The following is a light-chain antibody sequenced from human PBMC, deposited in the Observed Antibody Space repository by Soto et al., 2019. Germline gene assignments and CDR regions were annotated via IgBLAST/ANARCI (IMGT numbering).Light chain of an antibody. CDR1: QSISTY. CDR3: QQSYITPYT. V-gene: IGKV1-39*01. CDR2: TSS. Sequence: DIQMTQSPSSLSVFVGDRVTITCRASQSISTYLNWYQQKPGKAPKLLIYTSSNLQSGVSSRFSGSGSGTDFTLTISGLQPEDFETYDCQQSYITPYTFGQGTKLEIK. J-gene: IGKJ2*01.